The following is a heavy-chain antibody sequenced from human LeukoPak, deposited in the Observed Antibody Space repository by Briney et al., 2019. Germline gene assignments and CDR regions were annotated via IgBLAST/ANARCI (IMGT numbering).Heavy chain of an antibody. V-gene: IGHV3-7*03. Sequence: GGSLRLSCAASGFTFSSYWMSWVRQAPGQGLEWVATIRQDGSQKYYVDSVKGRFTISRDNSKNTLYLQMNSLRAEDTAVYYCAKGLDILTGYYLFDYWGQGTLVTVSS. D-gene: IGHD3-9*01. J-gene: IGHJ4*02. CDR3: AKGLDILTGYYLFDY. CDR1: GFTFSSYW. CDR2: IRQDGSQK.